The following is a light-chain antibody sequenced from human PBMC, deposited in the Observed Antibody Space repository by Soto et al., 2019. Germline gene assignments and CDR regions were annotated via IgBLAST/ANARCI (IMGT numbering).Light chain of an antibody. CDR3: QKYDDVPLT. J-gene: IGKJ3*01. V-gene: IGKV1-27*01. Sequence: DIQMTQSPSSLSASVGDRVTISCRPSHDIGNSLAWFQQKPGKVPKLLIKAASTLHSGVPSRFSGSGSGTDSTLTIRSLQPEDVATYYCQKYDDVPLTFGPGTKV. CDR2: AAS. CDR1: HDIGNS.